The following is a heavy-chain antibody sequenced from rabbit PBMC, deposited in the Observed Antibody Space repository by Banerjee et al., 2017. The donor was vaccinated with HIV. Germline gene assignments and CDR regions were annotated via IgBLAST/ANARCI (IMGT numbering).Heavy chain of an antibody. Sequence: QEQLVESGGGLVQPEGSLTLTCTASGFDLSSFYYMCWVRQAPGKGLEWIACIGAGSSGTTYYASWAKGRFTISKTSSTTVTLQMTSLTAADTATYFCVRAYRSSSGYYDPTRLDLWGPGTLVTVS. D-gene: IGHD1-1*01. V-gene: IGHV1S45*01. CDR1: GFDLSSFYY. J-gene: IGHJ3*01. CDR3: VRAYRSSSGYYDPTRLDL. CDR2: IGAGSSGTT.